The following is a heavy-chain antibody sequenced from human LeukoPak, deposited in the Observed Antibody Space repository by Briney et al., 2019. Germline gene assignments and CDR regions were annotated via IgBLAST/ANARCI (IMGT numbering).Heavy chain of an antibody. J-gene: IGHJ4*02. CDR3: AKDRDFGVDHFDY. V-gene: IGHV3-30*02. Sequence: GSLRLSCAASGFTFSSYGMHWVRQAPGKGLEWVAFIRYDGSNKYYADSVKGRFTISRDNSKNTLYLQMNSLRAEDTAVYYCAKDRDFGVDHFDYWGQGTLVTVSS. CDR2: IRYDGSNK. CDR1: GFTFSSYG. D-gene: IGHD3-3*01.